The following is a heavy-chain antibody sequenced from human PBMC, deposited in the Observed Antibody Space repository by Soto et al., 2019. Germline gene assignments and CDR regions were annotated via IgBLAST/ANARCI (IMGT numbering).Heavy chain of an antibody. J-gene: IGHJ3*02. D-gene: IGHD2-2*01. CDR3: ARLCSSTSCYGAFDI. Sequence: GASVKVSCKASGYTFTSYAMHWVRQAPGQRLEWMGWINAGNGNTKYSQKFQGRVTITRDTSASTAYMELSSLRSEDTAVYYCARLCSSTSCYGAFDIWGQGTMVTVSS. CDR1: GYTFTSYA. CDR2: INAGNGNT. V-gene: IGHV1-3*01.